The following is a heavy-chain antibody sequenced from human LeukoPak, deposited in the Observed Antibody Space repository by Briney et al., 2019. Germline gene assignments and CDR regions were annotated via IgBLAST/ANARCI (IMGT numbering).Heavy chain of an antibody. D-gene: IGHD3-10*01. J-gene: IGHJ4*02. Sequence: GGSLRLSCAASGFTFSSYWMSWVRQAPGKGLEWVANIKQGGSEKYYVDSVKGRFTISRDNSKNTLYLQMNSLRAEDTAVYYCARDLYYYGSGSFLYWGQGTLVTVSS. V-gene: IGHV3-7*03. CDR3: ARDLYYYGSGSFLY. CDR1: GFTFSSYW. CDR2: IKQGGSEK.